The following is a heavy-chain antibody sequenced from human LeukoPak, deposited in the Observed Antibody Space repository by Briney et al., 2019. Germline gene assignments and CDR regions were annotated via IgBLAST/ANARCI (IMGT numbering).Heavy chain of an antibody. J-gene: IGHJ6*02. CDR1: GYTFTGYY. Sequence: GASVKVSRKASGYTFTGYYMHWVRQAPGQGLEWMGWINPNSGGTNYAQKFQGRVTMTRDTSISTAYMELSRLRSDDTAVYYCARDRTPLYWNYEYYYYYGMDVWGQGTTVTVSS. CDR2: INPNSGGT. D-gene: IGHD1-7*01. CDR3: ARDRTPLYWNYEYYYYYGMDV. V-gene: IGHV1-2*02.